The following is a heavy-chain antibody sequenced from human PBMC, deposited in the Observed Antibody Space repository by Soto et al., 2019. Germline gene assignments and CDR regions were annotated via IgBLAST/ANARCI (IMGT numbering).Heavy chain of an antibody. Sequence: SETLSLTCAVSGYSITNVNWWAWIRQPPGKGLEWIGYIFHSGTTHYNPSLKSRVTMSVDTSKNQFSLKVDSLTAEDTAVYYCSRSPYADALDIWGQGTMVTVSS. D-gene: IGHD2-2*01. CDR3: SRSPYADALDI. J-gene: IGHJ3*02. CDR2: IFHSGTT. CDR1: GYSITNVNW. V-gene: IGHV4-28*01.